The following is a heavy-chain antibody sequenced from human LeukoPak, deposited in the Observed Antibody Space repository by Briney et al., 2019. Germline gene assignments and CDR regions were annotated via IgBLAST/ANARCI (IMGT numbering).Heavy chain of an antibody. CDR3: ARFGDSGYYGTGSYYNFDY. CDR2: ISAYNGNT. J-gene: IGHJ4*02. Sequence: VASVKVSCKASGYTFTSYGISWVRQAPGQGLEWMGWISAYNGNTNYAQKLQGRVTMTTDTSTSTAYMELRSLRSDDTAVYYCARFGDSGYYGTGSYYNFDYWGQGTLVTVSS. V-gene: IGHV1-18*01. CDR1: GYTFTSYG. D-gene: IGHD3-10*01.